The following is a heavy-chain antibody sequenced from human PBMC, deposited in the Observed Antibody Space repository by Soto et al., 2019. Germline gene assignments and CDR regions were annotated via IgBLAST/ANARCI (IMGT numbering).Heavy chain of an antibody. D-gene: IGHD3-10*01. CDR1: GESISGTIYY. J-gene: IGHJ4*02. CDR2: IYYSGNT. CDR3: ARPYYFGSGSYHNRAFDF. V-gene: IGHV4-39*01. Sequence: SETLSLTCIVSGESISGTIYYWGWIRQPPGKGLEWIGSIYYSGNTYYNPSLKSRVTISVDTAKNQFSLKLSSVTAADTAVYYCARPYYFGSGSYHNRAFDFWGQGTLVTVSS.